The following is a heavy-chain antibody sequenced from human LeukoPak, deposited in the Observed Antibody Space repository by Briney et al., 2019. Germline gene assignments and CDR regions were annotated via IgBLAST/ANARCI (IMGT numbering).Heavy chain of an antibody. Sequence: ASVKVSCKASGGTFSSYTISWVRQAPGQGLEWMGRIIPILGIANYAQKFQGRVTITADKSTSTAYMELSSLRSEDTAVYYCARVKDCSSTSCYNLVYYYYMDVWGKGTTVTVSS. V-gene: IGHV1-69*02. CDR1: GGTFSSYT. CDR3: ARVKDCSSTSCYNLVYYYYMDV. D-gene: IGHD2-2*02. J-gene: IGHJ6*03. CDR2: IIPILGIA.